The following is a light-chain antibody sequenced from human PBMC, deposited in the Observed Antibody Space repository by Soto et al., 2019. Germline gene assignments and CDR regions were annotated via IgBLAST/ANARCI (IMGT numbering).Light chain of an antibody. CDR3: QKYDNIPLT. CDR1: QDISDF. V-gene: IGKV1-33*01. CDR2: DAS. J-gene: IGKJ4*01. Sequence: DFQITQSPSSLSASVGDRVTITCQASQDISDFLNWYQQKPGAAPKLLIYDASNLQAGVPSRFSGSGSGTDFTFTISSLQPEDVATYYCQKYDNIPLTFGGGTKVDIK.